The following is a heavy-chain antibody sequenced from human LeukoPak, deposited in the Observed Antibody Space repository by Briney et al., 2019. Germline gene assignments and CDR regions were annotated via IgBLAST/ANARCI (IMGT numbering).Heavy chain of an antibody. J-gene: IGHJ5*02. D-gene: IGHD6-13*01. CDR3: ARAGPLAAGRNWFDP. CDR2: INPNSGGT. CDR1: GYTFTGYY. V-gene: IGHV1-2*02. Sequence: ASVKVSCKASGYTFTGYYMHWVRQAPGQGLEWMGWINPNSGGTNYAQKFQGRVTMTRDTSISTAYMELSRLRSDDTAVYYCARAGPLAAGRNWFDPWGQGTLVTVSS.